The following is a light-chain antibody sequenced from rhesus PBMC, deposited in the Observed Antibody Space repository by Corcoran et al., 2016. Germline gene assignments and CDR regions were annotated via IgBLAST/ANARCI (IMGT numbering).Light chain of an antibody. J-gene: IGKJ2*01. V-gene: IGKV1-22*01. CDR2: KAS. CDR3: QQYSSRPYS. CDR1: QGISSW. Sequence: DIQMTQSPSSLSASVGDTVTITCRASQGISSWLVWYQQKPGKAPKLLIYKASSVQSGVPSRFSGSGSGTVFTLTISRLQSEDFATYYCQQYSSRPYSFGQGTKVEIK.